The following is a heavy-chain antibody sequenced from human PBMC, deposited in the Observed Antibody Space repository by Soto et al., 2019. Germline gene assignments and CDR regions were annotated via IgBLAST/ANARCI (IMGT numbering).Heavy chain of an antibody. CDR3: ARVRRGGDTLRGYYGMDV. Sequence: QVQLVQSGAEVKKPGASVKVSCKASGYTFTGYYMHWVRQAPGQGLEWMGWINPNSGGTNYAQKFQGRVTMTRDTSISTAYMELSRLRSDDTAVYYCARVRRGGDTLRGYYGMDVWGQGTTVTVSS. J-gene: IGHJ6*02. CDR1: GYTFTGYY. D-gene: IGHD5-12*01. V-gene: IGHV1-2*02. CDR2: INPNSGGT.